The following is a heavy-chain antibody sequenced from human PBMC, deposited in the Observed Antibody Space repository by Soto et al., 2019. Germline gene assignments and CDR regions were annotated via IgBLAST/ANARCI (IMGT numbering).Heavy chain of an antibody. Sequence: PGESLKISCKASGYSFTTYWVGWVRQMPGKGLEWMGIIYPGDSDTRYSPSFQGQVTISRDNSKNTLYLQMNSLRAEDTAVYYCAKDQLYIRGVIHNWFDPWGQGTLVTVSS. J-gene: IGHJ5*02. V-gene: IGHV5-51*01. CDR1: GYSFTTYW. D-gene: IGHD3-10*02. CDR3: AKDQLYIRGVIHNWFDP. CDR2: IYPGDSDT.